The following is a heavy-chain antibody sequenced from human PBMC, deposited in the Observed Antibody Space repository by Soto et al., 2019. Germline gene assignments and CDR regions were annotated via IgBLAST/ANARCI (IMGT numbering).Heavy chain of an antibody. CDR3: ARDQSIAARDYYYGMDV. CDR1: GFTFSSYW. Sequence: LCLSCAASGFTFSSYWMSWVRQAPGKGLEWVANIKQDGSEKYYVDSVKGRFTISRDNAKNSLYLQMNSLRAEDTAVYYCARDQSIAARDYYYGMDVWGQGTTVTVSS. D-gene: IGHD6-6*01. V-gene: IGHV3-7*03. CDR2: IKQDGSEK. J-gene: IGHJ6*02.